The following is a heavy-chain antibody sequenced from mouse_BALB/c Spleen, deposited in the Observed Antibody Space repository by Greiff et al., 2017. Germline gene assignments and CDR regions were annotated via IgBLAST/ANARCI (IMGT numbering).Heavy chain of an antibody. Sequence: QVQLQQSGAELVKPGASVKLSCKTSGYTFTSYWIQWVKQRPGQGLGWIGEIFPGTGTTYYNEKFKGKATLTIDTSSSTAYMQLSSLTSEDSAVYICARENGTDYAMDYWGQGTSVTVSS. CDR1: GYTFTSYW. V-gene: IGHV1S132*01. D-gene: IGHD2-1*01. CDR3: ARENGTDYAMDY. J-gene: IGHJ4*01. CDR2: IFPGTGTT.